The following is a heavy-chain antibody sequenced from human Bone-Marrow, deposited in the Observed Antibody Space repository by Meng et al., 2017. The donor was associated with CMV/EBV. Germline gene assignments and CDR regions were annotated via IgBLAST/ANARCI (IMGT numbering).Heavy chain of an antibody. Sequence: GESLKISCTASGFTFSDHYMEWVRQAPGKGLEWIARIRDKDSSYSTEYAASVTGRFTISRDDSKLLFLQMTSLKTEDTAVYYCARTSRRTRDLDYWGQGTLVTVSS. V-gene: IGHV3-72*01. CDR2: IRDKDSSYST. D-gene: IGHD1-7*01. CDR1: GFTFSDHY. CDR3: ARTSRRTRDLDY. J-gene: IGHJ4*02.